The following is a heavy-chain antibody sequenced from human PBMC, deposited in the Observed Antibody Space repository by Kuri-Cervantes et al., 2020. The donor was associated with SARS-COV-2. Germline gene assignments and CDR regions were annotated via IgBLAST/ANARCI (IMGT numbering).Heavy chain of an antibody. J-gene: IGHJ3*02. D-gene: IGHD1-1*01. Sequence: SVKVSCKVSGYTLTELSMHWVRQAPGKGLEWIGWINPDTGNAGYAQKFQGRVTVTSDTSTSTAFMELSSLRSDDTAVYYCARDSGDWNPDGFDIWGQGTMVTVSS. CDR3: ARDSGDWNPDGFDI. CDR1: GYTLTELS. V-gene: IGHV1-2*02. CDR2: INPDTGNA.